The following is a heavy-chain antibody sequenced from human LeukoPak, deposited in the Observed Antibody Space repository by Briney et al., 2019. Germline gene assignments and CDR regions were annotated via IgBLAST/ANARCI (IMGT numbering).Heavy chain of an antibody. V-gene: IGHV4-39*01. Sequence: SETLSLTCTVSGGSISSSSYYWGWIRQPPGKGLEWIGSIYYSGSTYYNPSLKSRVTISVDTSKNQFSLKLSSVTAADTAVYYCARRIAAAGTNAFDNWGQGTMVTVSS. CDR3: ARRIAAAGTNAFDN. CDR2: IYYSGST. CDR1: GGSISSSSYY. D-gene: IGHD6-13*01. J-gene: IGHJ3*02.